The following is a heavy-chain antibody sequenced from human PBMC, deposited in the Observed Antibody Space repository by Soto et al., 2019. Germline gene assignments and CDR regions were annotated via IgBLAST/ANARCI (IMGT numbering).Heavy chain of an antibody. Sequence: GGSLRLSCAASGFTVSSNYMSWVRQAPGKGLEWVSVIYSGGSTYYADSVKGRFTISRDNSKNTLYLQMNSLRAEDTAVYYCARDSGSYYDAFDIWGQATMVTVSS. CDR1: GFTVSSNY. V-gene: IGHV3-53*01. CDR2: IYSGGST. D-gene: IGHD1-26*01. J-gene: IGHJ3*02. CDR3: ARDSGSYYDAFDI.